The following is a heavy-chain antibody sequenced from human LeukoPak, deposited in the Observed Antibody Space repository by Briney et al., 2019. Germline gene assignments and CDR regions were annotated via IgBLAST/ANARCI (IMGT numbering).Heavy chain of an antibody. CDR3: AVTVTTKNYYYYYYMDV. Sequence: SVKVPCKASGGTFSSYAISWVRQAPGQGLEWMGRIIPIFGTANYAQKFQGRVTITTDESTSTAYMELSSLRSEDTAVYYCAVTVTTKNYYYYYYMDVWGKGTTVTVSS. J-gene: IGHJ6*03. V-gene: IGHV1-69*05. CDR1: GGTFSSYA. CDR2: IIPIFGTA. D-gene: IGHD4-17*01.